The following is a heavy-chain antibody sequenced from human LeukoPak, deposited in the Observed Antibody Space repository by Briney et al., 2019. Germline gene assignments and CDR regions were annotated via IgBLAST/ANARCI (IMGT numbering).Heavy chain of an antibody. J-gene: IGHJ4*02. CDR2: ISSSSSYI. V-gene: IGHV3-21*01. Sequence: GGSLRLSCSAYEFTFSSYSMNWVRQPPGKGLEWVSSISSSSSYIYYADSVKGRFTISRDNAKNSLYLQMNSLRAEDTAVYYCERVLVLAPDYWGQGTLVTVSS. D-gene: IGHD3-3*01. CDR1: EFTFSSYS. CDR3: ERVLVLAPDY.